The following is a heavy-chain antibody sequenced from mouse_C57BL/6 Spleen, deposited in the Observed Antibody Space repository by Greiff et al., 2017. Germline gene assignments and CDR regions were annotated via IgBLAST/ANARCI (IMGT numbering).Heavy chain of an antibody. J-gene: IGHJ2*01. CDR3: ARDSRLDY. D-gene: IGHD1-1*01. CDR1: GYTFTSYG. CDR2: IYIGNGYT. V-gene: IGHV1-58*01. Sequence: VQLQQSGAELVRPGSSVKMSCTTSGYTFTSYGINWVKQRPGQGLEWIGYIYIGNGYTKYNEKFKGKATLTSDTSSSTAYMQLSSLTSEDSAIYFCARDSRLDYWGQGTTLTVSA.